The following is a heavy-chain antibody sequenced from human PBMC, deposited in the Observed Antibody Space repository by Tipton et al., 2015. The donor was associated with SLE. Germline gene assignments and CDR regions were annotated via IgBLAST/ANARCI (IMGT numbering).Heavy chain of an antibody. CDR3: TRDPYYYDSSGSPYSY. J-gene: IGHJ4*02. CDR1: AYSISTGYH. Sequence: TLSLTCAVSAYSISTGYHWGWIRQPPGKGLEWIASIHHSGNTYYNPSLKSRVTISVDTSKNQFSLELNSVTAADTAVYYCTRDPYYYDSSGSPYSYWGQGTLVTVSS. V-gene: IGHV4-38-2*02. D-gene: IGHD3-22*01. CDR2: IHHSGNT.